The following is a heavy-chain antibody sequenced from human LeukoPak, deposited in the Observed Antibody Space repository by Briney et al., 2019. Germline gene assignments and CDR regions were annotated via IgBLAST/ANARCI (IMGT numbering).Heavy chain of an antibody. CDR2: INHSGST. CDR3: ASCSDNCYLRYFDL. J-gene: IGHJ2*01. V-gene: IGHV4-34*01. D-gene: IGHD2-21*02. CDR1: GGSFSDYY. Sequence: SETLSLTCAVYGGSFSDYYWSWIRQPPGRGLEWIGEINHSGSTNYNPSLKSRVTISVDTSKNQSSLKLSSVTAADTAVYYCASCSDNCYLRYFDLWGRGTLVTVSS.